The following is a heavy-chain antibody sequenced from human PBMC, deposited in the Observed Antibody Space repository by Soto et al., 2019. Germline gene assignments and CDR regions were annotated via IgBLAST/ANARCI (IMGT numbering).Heavy chain of an antibody. J-gene: IGHJ5*02. D-gene: IGHD3-10*01. CDR2: IIPIFGTA. CDR3: ARTRHTVRGVRNWFDP. CDR1: GGTFSSYA. V-gene: IGHV1-69*13. Sequence: PSVKGSCKASGGTFSSYAISWVRQAPGQGLEWMGGIIPIFGTANYAQKFQGRVTITADESTSTAYMELSSLRSEDTAVYYCARTRHTVRGVRNWFDPWGQALLVT.